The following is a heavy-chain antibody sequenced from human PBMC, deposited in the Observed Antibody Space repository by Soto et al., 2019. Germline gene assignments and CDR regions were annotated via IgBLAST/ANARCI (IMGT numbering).Heavy chain of an antibody. Sequence: PSETLSLTCTVSGASVSSGSYYWSWIRQPPGKGLEWIGYIYDSGSTNFNPSLESRVSISVDTSKNQFSLKLSSVTAADTAVYYCARGSPGYSYGSYYFDYWGQGTLVTVSS. V-gene: IGHV4-61*01. CDR1: GASVSSGSYY. D-gene: IGHD5-18*01. CDR3: ARGSPGYSYGSYYFDY. J-gene: IGHJ4*02. CDR2: IYDSGST.